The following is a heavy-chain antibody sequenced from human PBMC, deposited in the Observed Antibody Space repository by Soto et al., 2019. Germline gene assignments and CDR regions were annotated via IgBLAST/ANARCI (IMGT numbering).Heavy chain of an antibody. V-gene: IGHV3-23*01. J-gene: IGHJ4*02. CDR3: AKVISTSGSSL. CDR2: ISGSGST. D-gene: IGHD3-10*01. Sequence: PGGSLRLSCAASGFTFSTYAMTWVRQAPGKGLVWLSSISGSGSTYYADSVKGRFTISRDNSKNTLYLQMNSLRAEDTAVYYCAKVISTSGSSLWGRGTLVTVSS. CDR1: GFTFSTYA.